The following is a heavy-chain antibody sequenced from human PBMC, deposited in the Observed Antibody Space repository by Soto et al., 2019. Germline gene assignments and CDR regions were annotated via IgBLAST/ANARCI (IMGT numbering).Heavy chain of an antibody. V-gene: IGHV4-30-2*01. CDR1: GGSISSGGYS. CDR2: IYHSGST. CDR3: ARGGYYDSSGYGAFDI. Sequence: QLQLQESGSGLVKPSQTLSLTCAVSGGSISSGGYSWSWIRQPPGKGLEWIGYIYHSGSTYYNPSLKSRGTISVDRSKNQFSLKLSSVTAADTAVYYCARGGYYDSSGYGAFDIWGQGTMVTVSS. J-gene: IGHJ3*02. D-gene: IGHD3-22*01.